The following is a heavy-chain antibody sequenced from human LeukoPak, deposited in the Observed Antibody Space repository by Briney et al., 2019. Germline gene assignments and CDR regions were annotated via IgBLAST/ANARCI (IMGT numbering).Heavy chain of an antibody. Sequence: GGSLRLSCAASGFSFNSDWMDWVRQAPGKGLEWAANIKHDESEKNYLDSVKGRFTISRDNAQNSLYLQMNGLRVEDTAVYYCTRRLDDWGQGTLVTVSS. D-gene: IGHD3-16*01. V-gene: IGHV3-7*01. CDR3: TRRLDD. CDR2: IKHDESEK. CDR1: GFSFNSDW. J-gene: IGHJ4*02.